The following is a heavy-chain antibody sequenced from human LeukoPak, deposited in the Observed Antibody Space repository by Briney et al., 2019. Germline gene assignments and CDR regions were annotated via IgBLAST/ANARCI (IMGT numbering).Heavy chain of an antibody. CDR1: GYTFTSYG. CDR3: ARPTYVVGGWKSYYFDY. D-gene: IGHD2-21*01. J-gene: IGHJ4*02. V-gene: IGHV1-18*01. Sequence: ASVKVSCKASGYTFTSYGISWVRQAPGQGLEGMGWISAYNGNTNYAQKLQGRVTMTTDTSTSTAYMELRSLRSDDTAVYYCARPTYVVGGWKSYYFDYWGQGTLVTVSS. CDR2: ISAYNGNT.